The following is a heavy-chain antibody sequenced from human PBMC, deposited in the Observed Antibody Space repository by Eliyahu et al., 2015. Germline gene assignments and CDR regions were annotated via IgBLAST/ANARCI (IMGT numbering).Heavy chain of an antibody. Sequence: QVQLQESGPGLVKPSQTLSLXCTXXGGSISSGGYYWSWIRQHPGKGLEWIGYIYYSGSTYYNPSLKSLVTISLDTSKNQFSLKLSSVTAADTAVYYCARSGGYYFDYWGQGTLVTVSS. J-gene: IGHJ4*02. V-gene: IGHV4-31*01. CDR3: ARSGGYYFDY. CDR1: GGSISSGGYY. CDR2: IYYSGST. D-gene: IGHD5-12*01.